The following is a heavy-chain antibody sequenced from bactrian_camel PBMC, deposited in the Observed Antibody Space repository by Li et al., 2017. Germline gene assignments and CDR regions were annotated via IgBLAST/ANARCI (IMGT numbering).Heavy chain of an antibody. V-gene: IGHV3S54*01. CDR1: ENVVRNYR. CDR3: AAGLPVGGWGALRQTNYNL. J-gene: IGHJ4*01. D-gene: IGHD2*01. CDR2: IQPGTDTT. Sequence: HVQLVESGGGSVQAGGSLRLACASSENVVRNYRMAWFRQGPQKQREGVAAIQPGTDTTVYADSVRGRFTISQDNSKNTLYLQMDSLKPEDTGMYYCAAGLPVGGWGALRQTNYNLWGQGTQVTVS.